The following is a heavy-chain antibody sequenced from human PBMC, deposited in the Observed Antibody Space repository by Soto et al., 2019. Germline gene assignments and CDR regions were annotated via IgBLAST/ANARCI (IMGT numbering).Heavy chain of an antibody. CDR2: ISTYSGDP. V-gene: IGHV1-18*01. Sequence: ASVKVSCKTSGTSFTSKAITWVGKAPGKGLEWMGWISTYSGDPNYAQKFQGRVTMTTDTSTNTAYMELRNMRSDDTAVYYCARVWGSYQAPSGGAGFDPWGPGTMVTVYS. D-gene: IGHD3-16*02. CDR1: GTSFTSKA. CDR3: ARVWGSYQAPSGGAGFDP. J-gene: IGHJ5*02.